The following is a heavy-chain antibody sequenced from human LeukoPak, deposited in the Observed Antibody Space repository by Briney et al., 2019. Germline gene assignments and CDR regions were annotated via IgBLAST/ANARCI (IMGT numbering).Heavy chain of an antibody. Sequence: PGGSLRLSCAASGFTFSSYEMNWVRQAPGKGLEWVSYISSSGSTIYYADSVKGRFTISRDNSKNTLYLQMNSLRAEDTAVYYCAKGLIAAARDAFNIWGQGTMVTVSS. J-gene: IGHJ3*02. CDR1: GFTFSSYE. V-gene: IGHV3-48*03. CDR2: ISSSGSTI. CDR3: AKGLIAAARDAFNI. D-gene: IGHD6-13*01.